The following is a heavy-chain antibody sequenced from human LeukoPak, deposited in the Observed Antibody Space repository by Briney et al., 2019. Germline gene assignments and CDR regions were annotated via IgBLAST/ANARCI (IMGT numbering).Heavy chain of an antibody. V-gene: IGHV1-69*13. CDR3: ATTSGYSYGYLDY. CDR1: GGTFSSYA. Sequence: SVKVSCKASGGTFSSYAISWVRQAPGQGLEWMGGIIPIFGTANYAQKFQGRVTITADESTSTAYMELSSLRSEDAAVYYCATTSGYSYGYLDYWGQGTLVTVSS. J-gene: IGHJ4*02. CDR2: IIPIFGTA. D-gene: IGHD5-18*01.